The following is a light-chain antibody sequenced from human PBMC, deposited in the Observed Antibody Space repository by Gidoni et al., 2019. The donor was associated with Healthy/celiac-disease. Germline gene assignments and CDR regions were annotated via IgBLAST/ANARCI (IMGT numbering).Light chain of an antibody. CDR2: GAS. CDR1: QRVSSSY. Sequence: ETVLTQAPGPLSLSPGARAALSCRASQRVSSSYLAWYQQKPGQAPRLLIYGASSRATGIPDRFSGSGSGTDFTLTISRLEPEDFAVYYCQQYGSSPYTFGQGTKLEIK. CDR3: QQYGSSPYT. V-gene: IGKV3-20*01. J-gene: IGKJ2*01.